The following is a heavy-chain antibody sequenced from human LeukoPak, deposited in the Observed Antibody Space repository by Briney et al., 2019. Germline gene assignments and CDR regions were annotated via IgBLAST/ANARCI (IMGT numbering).Heavy chain of an antibody. D-gene: IGHD2-15*01. CDR1: GGTFSSYA. Sequence: SVKVSCKASGGTFSSYAISWVRQAPGQGLEWMGRIIPIFGTANYAQKFQGRVTITTDESTSTAYMELSSLRSEDTAVYYGARGDFTRLLPDYYYYMDVWGKGTTVTVSS. V-gene: IGHV1-69*05. CDR2: IIPIFGTA. J-gene: IGHJ6*03. CDR3: ARGDFTRLLPDYYYYMDV.